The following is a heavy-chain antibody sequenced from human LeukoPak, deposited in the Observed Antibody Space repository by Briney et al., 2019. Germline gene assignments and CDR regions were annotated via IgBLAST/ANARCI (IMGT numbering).Heavy chain of an antibody. CDR3: ARQGRFSYFGMDV. V-gene: IGHV4-59*08. J-gene: IGHJ6*02. D-gene: IGHD3-3*01. CDR2: IYYAGRT. CDR1: GDSINGFY. Sequence: SETLSLTCTVSGDSINGFYWSWIRQPPGKGLEWAAYIYYAGRTTYNPSLKSRVTISVDTSKNQSSLKLTSLTAADTAVYYCARQGRFSYFGMDVWGQGTTVTVSS.